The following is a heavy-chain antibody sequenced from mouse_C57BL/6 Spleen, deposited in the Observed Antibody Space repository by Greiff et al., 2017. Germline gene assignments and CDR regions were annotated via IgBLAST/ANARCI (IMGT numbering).Heavy chain of an antibody. J-gene: IGHJ2*01. CDR2: IYPGSGST. V-gene: IGHV1-55*01. D-gene: IGHD2-4*01. CDR3: ARENDYDEYFDY. CDR1: GYTFTSYW. Sequence: VQLQQSGAELVKPGASVKMSCKASGYTFTSYWITWVKQRPGQGLEWIGDIYPGSGSTNYNEKFKSKATLTVDTSSSTAYMQLSSLTSEDSAVYYCARENDYDEYFDYWGQGTTLTVSS.